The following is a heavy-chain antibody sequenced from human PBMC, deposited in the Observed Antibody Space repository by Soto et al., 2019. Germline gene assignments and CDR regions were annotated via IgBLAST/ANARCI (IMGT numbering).Heavy chain of an antibody. CDR2: IDPSDSYT. CDR3: ARHTPLYSSAWYGGLDY. Sequence: GESLKISCKGSGCSFTSYWISWVRQMPGKGLEWMGRIDPSDSYTNYSPSFQGHVTISADKSISTAYLQWSSLKASDTAMYYCARHTPLYSSAWYGGLDYWGQGTLVTVSS. CDR1: GCSFTSYW. D-gene: IGHD6-19*01. V-gene: IGHV5-10-1*01. J-gene: IGHJ4*02.